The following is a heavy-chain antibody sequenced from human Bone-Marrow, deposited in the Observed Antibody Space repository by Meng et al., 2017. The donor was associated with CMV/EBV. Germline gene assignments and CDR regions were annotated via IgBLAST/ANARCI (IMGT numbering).Heavy chain of an antibody. CDR3: ARVESYYGMDV. CDR1: GFTFSNYD. J-gene: IGHJ6*02. CDR2: VRNDGINK. Sequence: GGSLRLSCAASGFTFSNYDMHWVRQAPGKGLEWVAFVRNDGINKYYRDSVKGRFTISRDNAKNSLYLQMNSLRAEDTAVYYCARVESYYGMDVWGQGTTVTVSS. V-gene: IGHV3-30*02. D-gene: IGHD5-24*01.